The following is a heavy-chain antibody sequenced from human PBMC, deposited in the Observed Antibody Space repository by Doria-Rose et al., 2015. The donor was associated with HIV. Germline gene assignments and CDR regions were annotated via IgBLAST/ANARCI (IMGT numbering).Heavy chain of an antibody. Sequence: WTWIRQPPGEGLEWIGEINHSGNTIYNPSLATRVTMSVDTSKNQFSLNVTSVTAADTAIYYCARTQSGITFFGVVAEYFDCWGQGNLVTVSS. J-gene: IGHJ4*02. CDR3: ARTQSGITFFGVVAEYFDC. D-gene: IGHD3-3*01. CDR2: INHSGNT. V-gene: IGHV4-34*01.